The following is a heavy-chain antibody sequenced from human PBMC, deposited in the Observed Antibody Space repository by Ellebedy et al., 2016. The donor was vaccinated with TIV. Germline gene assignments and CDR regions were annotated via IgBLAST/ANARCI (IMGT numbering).Heavy chain of an antibody. CDR2: ISYDGSNK. Sequence: GGSLRFSCAASGFTFSSYAMHWVRQAPGKGLEWVAVISYDGSNKYYADSVKGRFTISRDNSKNTLYLQMNRLRAEDKAVYYCARVSAVVVIHDAFDIWGQGTMVTVSS. CDR1: GFTFSSYA. V-gene: IGHV3-30-3*01. D-gene: IGHD3-22*01. J-gene: IGHJ3*02. CDR3: ARVSAVVVIHDAFDI.